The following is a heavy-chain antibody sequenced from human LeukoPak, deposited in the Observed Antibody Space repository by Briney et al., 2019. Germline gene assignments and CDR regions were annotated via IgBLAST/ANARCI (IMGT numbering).Heavy chain of an antibody. CDR2: INHSGST. D-gene: IGHD2-2*02. CDR1: GGSFSGYY. CDR3: ARGETSRCSSTSCYRGFDY. J-gene: IGHJ4*02. Sequence: PSETLSLTCAVYGGSFSGYYWSWIRQPPGKGLEWIGEINHSGSTNYNPSLKSRVTISVDTSKNQFSLKLSSVTAAATAVYYCARGETSRCSSTSCYRGFDYWGQGTLVTVSS. V-gene: IGHV4-34*01.